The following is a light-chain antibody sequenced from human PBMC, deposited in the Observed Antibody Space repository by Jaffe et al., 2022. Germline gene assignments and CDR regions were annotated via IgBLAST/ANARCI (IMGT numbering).Light chain of an antibody. J-gene: IGKJ1*01. CDR3: LQDYTHPWT. CDR2: EAS. CDR1: QGIRND. V-gene: IGKV1-6*01. Sequence: AIQMTQSPSSVSASVGDRVTITCRASQGIRNDVAWYQQKPGKAPKLLIYEASSLQSGVPSRFSGSGYGTDFTLTISSLQPEDSAAYYCLQDYTHPWTFGQGTKVEFK.